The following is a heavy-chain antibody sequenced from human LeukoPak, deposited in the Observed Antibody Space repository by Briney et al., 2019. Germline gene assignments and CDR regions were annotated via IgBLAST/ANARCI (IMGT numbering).Heavy chain of an antibody. CDR2: IYYSGST. J-gene: IGHJ3*02. Sequence: PSETLTLTCTVSGTSVGSDNSHWSCLRQPPGKGLESIGYIYYSGSTNYNPSLKSRVTISVDTSKNQFSLKLSSVTAADTAVYYCARHYRLEAFDIWGQGTMVTVSS. CDR3: ARHYRLEAFDI. V-gene: IGHV4-61*01. CDR1: GTSVGSDNSH. D-gene: IGHD3-16*02.